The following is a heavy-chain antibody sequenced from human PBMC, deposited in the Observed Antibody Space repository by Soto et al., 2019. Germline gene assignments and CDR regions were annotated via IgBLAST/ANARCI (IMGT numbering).Heavy chain of an antibody. Sequence: PGGSLRLSCAASGFTFSSYGRHWFRQAPGKGLEWVAVIWYDGSNKYYADSVKGRFTISRDNSKNTLYLQMNSLRAEDTAVYYCARDLVVVPAAIGLYYYYYYGMDVWGQGTTVTVSS. CDR2: IWYDGSNK. J-gene: IGHJ6*02. CDR1: GFTFSSYG. V-gene: IGHV3-33*01. CDR3: ARDLVVVPAAIGLYYYYYYGMDV. D-gene: IGHD2-2*01.